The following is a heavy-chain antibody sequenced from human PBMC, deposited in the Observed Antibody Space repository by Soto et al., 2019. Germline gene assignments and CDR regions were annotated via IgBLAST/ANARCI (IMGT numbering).Heavy chain of an antibody. CDR1: GFTFSSYW. CDR2: IKQDGSEK. V-gene: IGHV3-7*04. D-gene: IGHD3-16*02. Sequence: GGSLRLSCAASGFTFSSYWMSWVRQAPGKGLEWVANIKQDGSEKYYVDSVKGRFTISRDNAKNSLYLQMNSLRAEDTAVYYCARAPNDYIWGSYRFYWYFDLWGRGTLVTVSS. J-gene: IGHJ2*01. CDR3: ARAPNDYIWGSYRFYWYFDL.